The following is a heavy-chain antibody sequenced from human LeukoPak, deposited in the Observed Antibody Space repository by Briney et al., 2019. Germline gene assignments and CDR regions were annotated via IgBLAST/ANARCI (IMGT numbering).Heavy chain of an antibody. V-gene: IGHV3-74*01. D-gene: IGHD6-13*01. J-gene: IGHJ6*02. CDR3: ARDFLTSSWYAYYYYYGMDV. CDR1: GFTFSSYW. Sequence: GGSLRLSCAASGFTFSSYWMHWVRQAPGKGLVWVSRINSDGSSTSYADSVKGRFTISRDNAKNTLYLQMNSLRAGDTAVYYCARDFLTSSWYAYYYYYGMDVWGQGTTVTVSS. CDR2: INSDGSST.